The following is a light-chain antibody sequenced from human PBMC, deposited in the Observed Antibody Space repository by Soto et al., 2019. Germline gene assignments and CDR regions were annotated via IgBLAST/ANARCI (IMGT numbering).Light chain of an antibody. Sequence: DIQMTQSPSPLSASVGDRLTITCQPSQDISKYLNWYQQKPGKIPKLVIYDASNLETGVPPRFSVSGSGTDFTLPISSLQPEDIATYYCQQYDNLPYTFGQGTKLQLK. CDR2: DAS. CDR1: QDISKY. V-gene: IGKV1-33*01. CDR3: QQYDNLPYT. J-gene: IGKJ2*01.